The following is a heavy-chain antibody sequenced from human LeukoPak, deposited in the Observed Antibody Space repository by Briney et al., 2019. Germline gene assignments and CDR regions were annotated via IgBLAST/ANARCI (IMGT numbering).Heavy chain of an antibody. V-gene: IGHV3-74*03. D-gene: IGHD1-1*01. Sequence: GGSLRLSCVASGFTFRSYWMHWVRQAPGKGLVWVSRIYSDGSNPTYADSVKGRFTISRDNAENTLYLQMNSLGAEDTAVYYCVRDSGNWIGNYYFDYWGQGSLVTVSS. J-gene: IGHJ4*02. CDR2: IYSDGSNP. CDR1: GFTFRSYW. CDR3: VRDSGNWIGNYYFDY.